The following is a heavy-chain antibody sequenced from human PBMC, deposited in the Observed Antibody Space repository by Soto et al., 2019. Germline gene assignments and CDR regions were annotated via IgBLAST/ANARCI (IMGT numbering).Heavy chain of an antibody. Sequence: EVQLVESGGGLVKPGGSLRLSCAASGFTFSNAWMSWVRQAPGKGLEWGGRIKSKTDGGTTDYAAPVKGRFTISRDDSKNTLYLQMNSLKTEDTAVYYCTTASGTVDYYYGMDFWGQGTTVTVSS. D-gene: IGHD4-17*01. V-gene: IGHV3-15*01. CDR3: TTASGTVDYYYGMDF. CDR2: IKSKTDGGTT. J-gene: IGHJ6*02. CDR1: GFTFSNAW.